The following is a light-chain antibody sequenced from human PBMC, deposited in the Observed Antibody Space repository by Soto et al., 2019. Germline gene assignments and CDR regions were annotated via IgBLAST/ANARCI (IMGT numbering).Light chain of an antibody. CDR3: QQYGSSPIT. Sequence: IEFPKSPAPLYALPGDRVTLSCRDSQRVSSNYLAWYQQKPGQAPRLLIYGASSRATGIPDRFSGSGSGTDFTLTISRLEPEDFAVYYCQQYGSSPITFGQGTRLEIK. V-gene: IGKV3-20*01. J-gene: IGKJ5*01. CDR2: GAS. CDR1: QRVSSNY.